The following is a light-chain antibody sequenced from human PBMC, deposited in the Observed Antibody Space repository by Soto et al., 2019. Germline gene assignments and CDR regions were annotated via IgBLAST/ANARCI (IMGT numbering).Light chain of an antibody. CDR2: LNSDGSH. Sequence: QSVLTQSPSASASLGASVKLTCTLSSGHSNYAIAWHQQQPEKGPRYLMKLNSDGSHSKGDGIPDRFSGSSSGAERYLTISSLQSEEEADYYCQTWGTGPWVFGGGTKDTVL. V-gene: IGLV4-69*01. J-gene: IGLJ3*02. CDR1: SGHSNYA. CDR3: QTWGTGPWV.